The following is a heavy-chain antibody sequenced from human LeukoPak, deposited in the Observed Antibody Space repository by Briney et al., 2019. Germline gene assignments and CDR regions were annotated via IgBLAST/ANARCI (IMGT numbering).Heavy chain of an antibody. Sequence: GGSLRLSCAASEFTFSSYNMNWVRQAPGKGLEWVSSISSTSKYIYYADSVKGRFTISRDNAKNSLYLQMNNLRAEDTALYYCAKGFTHDILTASPDYWGQGTLVTVSS. J-gene: IGHJ4*02. V-gene: IGHV3-21*04. CDR1: EFTFSSYN. CDR2: ISSTSKYI. CDR3: AKGFTHDILTASPDY. D-gene: IGHD3-9*01.